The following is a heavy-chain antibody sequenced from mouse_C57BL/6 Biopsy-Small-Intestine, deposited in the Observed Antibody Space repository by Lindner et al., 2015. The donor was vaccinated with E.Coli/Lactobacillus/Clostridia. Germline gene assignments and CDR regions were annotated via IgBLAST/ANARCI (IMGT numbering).Heavy chain of an antibody. CDR3: ARSTTMITAWFAY. J-gene: IGHJ3*01. CDR1: GFNIKDDY. D-gene: IGHD2-4*01. V-gene: IGHV14-3*01. CDR2: IDPASGNT. Sequence: VQLQGSGAELVRPGASVKLSCTASGFNIKDDYMHWVKQRPEQGLEWIGRIDPASGNTKYAPKFQDKATITADTSSNTAYLQLSSLTSEDTAVYYCARSTTMITAWFAYWGQGTLVTVSA.